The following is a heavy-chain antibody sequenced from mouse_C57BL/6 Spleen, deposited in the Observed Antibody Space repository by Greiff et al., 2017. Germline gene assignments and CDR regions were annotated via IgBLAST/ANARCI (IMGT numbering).Heavy chain of an antibody. D-gene: IGHD1-1*02. Sequence: QVQLKESGAELARPGASVKMSCKASGYTFTSYTMHWVKQRPGQGLEWIGYINPSSGYTKYNQKFKDKATLTADKSSSTAYMQLSSLTSEDSAGYYCARGGYPYYFDYWGQGTTLTVSS. CDR2: INPSSGYT. CDR3: ARGGYPYYFDY. J-gene: IGHJ2*01. V-gene: IGHV1-4*01. CDR1: GYTFTSYT.